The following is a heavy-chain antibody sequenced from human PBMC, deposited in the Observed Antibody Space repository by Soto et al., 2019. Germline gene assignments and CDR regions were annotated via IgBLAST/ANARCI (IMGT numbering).Heavy chain of an antibody. D-gene: IGHD3-10*01. CDR2: IYPGDSDI. V-gene: IGHV5-51*01. J-gene: IGHJ4*02. CDR3: ARQDGSGPFDY. Sequence: PGESLKISCKGSGYSFTSYWIGWVRQMPGKGLEWMGIIYPGDSDIRYNPSFEGHVTISADKSTNTAYLHWRSLKASDSGIYYCARQDGSGPFDYWGQGTRVTVSS. CDR1: GYSFTSYW.